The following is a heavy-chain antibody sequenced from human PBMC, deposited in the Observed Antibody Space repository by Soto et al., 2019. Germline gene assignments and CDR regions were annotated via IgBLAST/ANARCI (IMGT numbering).Heavy chain of an antibody. CDR2: ISFDGSTT. Sequence: PWGSLRLSCAASGFTFISYWIHCFRQSSVKGLVWVSRISFDGSTTTYADSVKGRFTISRDNAKNTLYLQMNSLRAEDTAVYYCARGGAHTAMANEYWGQGALVTVSS. CDR1: GFTFISYW. CDR3: ARGGAHTAMANEY. D-gene: IGHD5-18*01. V-gene: IGHV3-74*01. J-gene: IGHJ4*02.